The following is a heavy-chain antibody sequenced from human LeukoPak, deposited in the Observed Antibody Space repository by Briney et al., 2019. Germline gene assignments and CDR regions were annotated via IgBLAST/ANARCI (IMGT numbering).Heavy chain of an antibody. CDR2: ISTYNGNT. V-gene: IGHV1-18*01. J-gene: IGHJ3*02. CDR3: ARDRDYGGNRYVFDI. D-gene: IGHD4-23*01. Sequence: ASVKVSCKASGYTFTSSGISWVRQAPGQGLEWMGWISTYNGNTNYAQKLQGRVTITTDTSTTTVYMELRGLRSDDTAVYYCARDRDYGGNRYVFDIWGQGIMLTVSS. CDR1: GYTFTSSG.